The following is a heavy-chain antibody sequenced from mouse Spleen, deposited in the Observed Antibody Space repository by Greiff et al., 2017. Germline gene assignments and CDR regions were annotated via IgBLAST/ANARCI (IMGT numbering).Heavy chain of an antibody. CDR3: ARTHYYGYGYFDV. CDR2: IYYSGTI. D-gene: IGHD1-2*01. CDR1: GISITTGNYR. V-gene: IGHV3-5*01. Sequence: DVKLQESGPGLVKPSQTVFLTCTVTGISITTGNYRWSWIRQFPGNKLEWIGYIYYSGTITYNPSLTSRTTITRDTPKNQFFLEMNSLTAEDTATYYCARTHYYGYGYFDVWGAGTTVTVSS. J-gene: IGHJ1*01.